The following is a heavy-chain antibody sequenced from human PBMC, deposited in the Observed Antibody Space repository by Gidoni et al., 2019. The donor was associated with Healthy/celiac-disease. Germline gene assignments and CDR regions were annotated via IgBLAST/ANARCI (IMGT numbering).Heavy chain of an antibody. CDR2: INPNSGGT. Sequence: QLQLVQSGAEVKKPGASFKVSCLASGYTFTGYYMHWVRQAPGQGLEWMGWINPNSGGTNGAQKFQGRVTMTRDTSISTAYMELSRRRSDDTAVYYCARDPALHIVATMSMDVWGKGTTVTVSS. J-gene: IGHJ6*04. V-gene: IGHV1-2*02. D-gene: IGHD5-12*01. CDR3: ARDPALHIVATMSMDV. CDR1: GYTFTGYY.